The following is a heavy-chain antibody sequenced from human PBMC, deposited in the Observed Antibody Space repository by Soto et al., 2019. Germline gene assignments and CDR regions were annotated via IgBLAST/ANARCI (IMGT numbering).Heavy chain of an antibody. V-gene: IGHV3-23*01. D-gene: IGHD3-3*01. J-gene: IGHJ4*02. CDR3: AKVAKYGVVVEYFDS. CDR2: ISSSGRRT. Sequence: PGGSLRLSCGTSGFTLADFGMGWVRQAPGKGLYRVSGISSSGRRTYYADTVKGRFTISRDNSKNTLYLQMDSLRGDDTAVYYCAKVAKYGVVVEYFDSWGQGALVTSPQ. CDR1: GFTLADFG.